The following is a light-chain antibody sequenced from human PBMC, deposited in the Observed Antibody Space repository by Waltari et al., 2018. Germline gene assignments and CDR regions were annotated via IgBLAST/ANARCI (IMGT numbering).Light chain of an antibody. Sequence: EIVLTQSPATLSLSPGERATLSCRASQSVSTYLAWYQQKPGQAPRLLIDDASNRATGIPARFSGSGSGTDFTLTISSLEPEDFALYYCQQRSNWPRTFGQGTKLVIK. CDR3: QQRSNWPRT. CDR1: QSVSTY. J-gene: IGKJ2*01. V-gene: IGKV3-11*01. CDR2: DAS.